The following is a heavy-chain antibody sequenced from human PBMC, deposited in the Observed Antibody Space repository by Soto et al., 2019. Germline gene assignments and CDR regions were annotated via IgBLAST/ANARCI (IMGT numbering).Heavy chain of an antibody. CDR2: IYYSGNT. Sequence: SETLSLTCTVSGGSITSSSYYWGWIRQPPGKGLDWIGSIYYSGNTYYNPSLKSRVTISVDTSKNQFSLKLSSVTAADTAVYYCATQEVGGTYVYTFDPWGQGTLVTVSS. CDR1: GGSITSSSYY. J-gene: IGHJ5*02. V-gene: IGHV4-39*01. CDR3: ATQEVGGTYVYTFDP. D-gene: IGHD1-26*01.